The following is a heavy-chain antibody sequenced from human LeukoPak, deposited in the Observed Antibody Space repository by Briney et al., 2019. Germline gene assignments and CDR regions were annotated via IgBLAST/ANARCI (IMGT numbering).Heavy chain of an antibody. CDR3: VRTIDYYGAGSTRGYFAH. CDR2: ISDSGGSV. V-gene: IGHV3-23*01. CDR1: GFIFSSNA. D-gene: IGHD3-10*01. J-gene: IGHJ4*02. Sequence: GGSLRLSCAASGFIFSSNAMSWVRQAPGKGLEWVSGISDSGGSVYYADSVKGRLTISRDNSKNTVYLQMSGLRAEDTAVYYCVRTIDYYGAGSTRGYFAHWGQGTLVTVSS.